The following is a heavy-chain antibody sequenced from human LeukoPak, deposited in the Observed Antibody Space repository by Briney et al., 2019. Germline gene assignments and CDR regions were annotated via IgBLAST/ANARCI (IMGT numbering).Heavy chain of an antibody. CDR3: ARASTIFAHFAY. CDR1: GGSISVTPYY. D-gene: IGHD3-3*01. CDR2: IYYSGST. Sequence: SETLSLTCAISGGSISVTPYYWGWIRQPPGKGLEWIGSIYYSGSTYYNPSLKSRLTISVDTSKNQFSLKLTSVTAADTAVYYCARASTIFAHFAYGGRGTLVTVS. V-gene: IGHV4-39*07. J-gene: IGHJ4*02.